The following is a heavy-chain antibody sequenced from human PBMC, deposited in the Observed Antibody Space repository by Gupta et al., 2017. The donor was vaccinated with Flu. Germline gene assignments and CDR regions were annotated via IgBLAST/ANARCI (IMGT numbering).Heavy chain of an antibody. Sequence: SWVRQAPEKGLEWVSSLSSSGDSTYYADSVKGRFTVSRDYSKNTLYLQMNSLRAEDTAVYYCAKDHAVYSGTDHLAEYFQHWGQGTLVTVSS. V-gene: IGHV3-23*01. D-gene: IGHD1-26*01. CDR3: AKDHAVYSGTDHLAEYFQH. CDR2: LSSSGDST. J-gene: IGHJ1*01.